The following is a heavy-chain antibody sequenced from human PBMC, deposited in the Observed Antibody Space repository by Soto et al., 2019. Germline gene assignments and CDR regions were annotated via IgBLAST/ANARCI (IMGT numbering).Heavy chain of an antibody. V-gene: IGHV3-23*01. J-gene: IGHJ4*02. CDR3: AKELSSGYQTEYFDY. D-gene: IGHD3-22*01. Sequence: GESLRLSYAASGVLFSSYAMSCVRQAPGKGLEWVSAISGSGGSTYYADSVKGRFTISRDNSKNTLYLQMNSLRAEDTAVYYCAKELSSGYQTEYFDYWGQGTLVTVSS. CDR1: GVLFSSYA. CDR2: ISGSGGST.